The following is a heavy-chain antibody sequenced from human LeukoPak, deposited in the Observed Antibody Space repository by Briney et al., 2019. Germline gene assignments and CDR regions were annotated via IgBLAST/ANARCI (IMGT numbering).Heavy chain of an antibody. J-gene: IGHJ4*02. CDR3: ARDIYRYSSSWPFDY. CDR2: IYTSGST. V-gene: IGHV4-4*07. CDR1: GGSISSYY. Sequence: SETLSLTCTVSGGSISSYYWSWIRQPAGKGLEWIGLIYTSGSTNYNPSLKSRVTISVDTSKNQFSLKLSSVTAADTAVYYCARDIYRYSSSWPFDYWGQGTLVTVSS. D-gene: IGHD6-13*01.